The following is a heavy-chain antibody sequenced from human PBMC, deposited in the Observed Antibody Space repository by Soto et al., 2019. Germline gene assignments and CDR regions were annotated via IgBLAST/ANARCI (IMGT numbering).Heavy chain of an antibody. V-gene: IGHV4-39*01. CDR2: IFYDGYT. CDR3: ARLQAAVPHY. Sequence: QLQLQESGPGLVKPSETLSLTCTVSGDSISGSPYFWGWNRQPPGKGLEWIASIFYDGYTYYTPSLKSRAIISVDTSKNQFSLKLTSVAAADTAIYFCARLQAAVPHYWGQGTLVIVSS. J-gene: IGHJ4*02. D-gene: IGHD6-13*01. CDR1: GDSISGSPYF.